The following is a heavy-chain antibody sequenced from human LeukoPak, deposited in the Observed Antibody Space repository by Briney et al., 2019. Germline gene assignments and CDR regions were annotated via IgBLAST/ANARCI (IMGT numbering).Heavy chain of an antibody. J-gene: IGHJ4*02. Sequence: AGGSLRLSCAASGFTFSSYGMHWVRQAPGKGLEWVAFIRYDGSNKYYADSVKGRFTISRDNSKNTLYLQMNSLRAEDTAVYYCAKDFRRNDVLLWFGETIGSYFDYWGQGTLVTVSS. CDR3: AKDFRRNDVLLWFGETIGSYFDY. CDR1: GFTFSSYG. V-gene: IGHV3-30*02. D-gene: IGHD3-10*01. CDR2: IRYDGSNK.